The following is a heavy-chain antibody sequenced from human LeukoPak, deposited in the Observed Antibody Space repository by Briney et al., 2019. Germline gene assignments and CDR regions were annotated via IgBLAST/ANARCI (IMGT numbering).Heavy chain of an antibody. V-gene: IGHV1-69*04. CDR3: ARDRVVVVPAARTGWFDP. CDR2: IIPILGIA. J-gene: IGHJ5*02. CDR1: GGTFSSYT. Sequence: SVKVSCEASGGTFSSYTISWVRQAPGQGLEWMGRIIPILGIANYAQKFQGRVTITADKSASTAYMELSSLRSEDTAVYYCARDRVVVVPAARTGWFDPWGQGTLVTVSS. D-gene: IGHD2-2*01.